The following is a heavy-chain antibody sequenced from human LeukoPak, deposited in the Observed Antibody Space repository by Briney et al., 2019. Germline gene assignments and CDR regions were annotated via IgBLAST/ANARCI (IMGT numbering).Heavy chain of an antibody. CDR2: IKQDGSEK. CDR1: GFTFGTYW. J-gene: IGHJ5*01. CDR3: ARGGGNFDS. V-gene: IGHV3-7*05. D-gene: IGHD2/OR15-2a*01. Sequence: GGSLRLSCAATGFTFGTYWMSWVRQAPGKGLECVANIKQDGSEKYYVDSVKGRFTISRDNAKNSLYLQMNSLRAEDTAVYYCARGGGNFDSWGQGTLVTVSS.